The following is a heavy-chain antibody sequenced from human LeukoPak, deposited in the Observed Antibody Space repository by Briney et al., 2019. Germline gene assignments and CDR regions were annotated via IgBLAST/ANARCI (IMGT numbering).Heavy chain of an antibody. D-gene: IGHD3-10*01. Sequence: ASVKVSCKTSGYTFTSYYIHWLRQAPGQRFEWMGWSDPKSGATKYEHFQGRVTMTRDTSISTAYMELSRLTSDDTAVYYCARGDFYDNKGYSPELRYWGQGTLVTVSS. CDR3: ARGDFYDNKGYSPELRY. J-gene: IGHJ4*02. V-gene: IGHV1-2*02. CDR1: GYTFTSYY. CDR2: SDPKSGAT.